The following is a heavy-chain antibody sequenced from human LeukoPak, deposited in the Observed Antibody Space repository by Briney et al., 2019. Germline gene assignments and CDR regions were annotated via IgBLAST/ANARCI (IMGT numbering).Heavy chain of an antibody. V-gene: IGHV1-3*01. Sequence: ASVKVSFKASGYTFSVYAVQWVRQAPGQRLEWLGWINAGNGHTKYSQKFQGRVTITRDTSASTAYMELSSLRSEDTAVYYCAKARWTATATTYYLDYWGQGTLVTVSS. J-gene: IGHJ4*02. CDR3: AKARWTATATTYYLDY. CDR1: GYTFSVYA. CDR2: INAGNGHT. D-gene: IGHD4-17*01.